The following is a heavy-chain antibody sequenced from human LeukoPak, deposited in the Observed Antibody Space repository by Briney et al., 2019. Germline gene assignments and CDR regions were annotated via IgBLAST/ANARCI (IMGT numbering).Heavy chain of an antibody. Sequence: ASVKVSCKASGYTFTSYDIKWVRQATGQGLEWMGWMNPNSGNTGYAQKFQGRVTMTRNTSIGTSYTELSSLRSEDTAVYYCARGGGSSGRHQWLGYYYHGMDVWGQGNTVTVSS. CDR3: ARGGGSSGRHQWLGYYYHGMDV. CDR2: MNPNSGNT. V-gene: IGHV1-8*01. CDR1: GYTFTSYD. D-gene: IGHD6-19*01. J-gene: IGHJ6*02.